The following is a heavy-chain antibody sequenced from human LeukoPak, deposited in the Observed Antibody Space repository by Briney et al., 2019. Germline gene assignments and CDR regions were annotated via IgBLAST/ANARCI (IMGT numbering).Heavy chain of an antibody. V-gene: IGHV3-64*01. D-gene: IGHD2-2*01. Sequence: GGSLRLSCAASGFTFSSYAMHWVRQAPGKGLEYVSAISTDGGSPYYANSVKGRFTISRDNSKNMLYLQMGSLRTEDMAVYYCARDIVVVPAAMDYWGQGTLVTVSS. CDR1: GFTFSSYA. CDR3: ARDIVVVPAAMDY. CDR2: ISTDGGSP. J-gene: IGHJ4*02.